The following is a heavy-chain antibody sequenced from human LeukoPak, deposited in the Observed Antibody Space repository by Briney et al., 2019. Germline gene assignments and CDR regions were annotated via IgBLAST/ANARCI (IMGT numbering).Heavy chain of an antibody. Sequence: SVKVSCKASGGPFSSYAISWVRQAPGQGLEWMGGIIPIFGTANYAQKFQGRVTITTDESTSTAYMELSSLRSEDTAVYYCASWDFWSGYDAFDIWGQGTMVTVSS. CDR2: IIPIFGTA. D-gene: IGHD3-3*01. CDR3: ASWDFWSGYDAFDI. CDR1: GGPFSSYA. J-gene: IGHJ3*02. V-gene: IGHV1-69*05.